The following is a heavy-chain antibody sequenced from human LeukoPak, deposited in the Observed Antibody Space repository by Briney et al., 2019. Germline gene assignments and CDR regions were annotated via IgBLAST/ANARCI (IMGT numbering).Heavy chain of an antibody. J-gene: IGHJ4*02. V-gene: IGHV3-64*01. Sequence: QPGGSLRLSCAASGFTFNSYAMHWVRQAPGKGLEYVSAISRNGGSTYYANSVKGRFTISRDNSKNTLYLQMDSLKSEDMAVYYCARGAPYCGGDCYSPSDYWGQGTLVTVSS. D-gene: IGHD2-21*02. CDR1: GFTFNSYA. CDR3: ARGAPYCGGDCYSPSDY. CDR2: ISRNGGST.